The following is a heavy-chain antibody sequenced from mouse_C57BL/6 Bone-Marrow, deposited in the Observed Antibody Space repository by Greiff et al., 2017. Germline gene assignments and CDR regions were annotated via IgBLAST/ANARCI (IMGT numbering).Heavy chain of an antibody. J-gene: IGHJ2*01. CDR1: GFTFSSYA. D-gene: IGHD1-1*01. V-gene: IGHV5-4*01. CDR2: ISDGGSYT. CDR3: AREGYYGSSYVDDFDY. Sequence: DVKLVESGGGLVKPGGSLKLSCAASGFTFSSYAMSWVRQTPEKRLEWVATISDGGSYTYYPDNVKGRFTISRDNAKNNLYLQMSHLKSEDTAMYDCAREGYYGSSYVDDFDYWGQGTTLTVSS.